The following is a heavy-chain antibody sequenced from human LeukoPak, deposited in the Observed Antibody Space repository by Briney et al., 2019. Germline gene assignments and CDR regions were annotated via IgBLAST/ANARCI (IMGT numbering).Heavy chain of an antibody. V-gene: IGHV3-9*01. CDR2: ISWSSGNI. D-gene: IGHD4-23*01. J-gene: IGHJ3*02. CDR1: GFTFDDYA. CDR3: ARDLAGGNSNAFDI. Sequence: GGSLRLSCAASGFTFDDYAMHWVRQAPGKGLEWVSGISWSSGNIGYADSVRGRFTISRDNSKNTLYLQMNSLRAEDTAVYYCARDLAGGNSNAFDIWGQGTMVTVSS.